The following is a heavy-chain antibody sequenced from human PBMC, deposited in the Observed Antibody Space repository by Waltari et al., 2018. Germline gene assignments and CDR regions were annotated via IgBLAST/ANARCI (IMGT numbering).Heavy chain of an antibody. CDR1: GGSISSSRYY. CDR2: IRSSGSN. V-gene: IGHV4-39*07. J-gene: IGHJ4*02. CDR3: ARGLRGGSGSYYSLDY. D-gene: IGHD3-10*01. Sequence: QLQLQESGPGLVKPSETLSLTGTVPGGSISSSRYYWGWIRQPPGKGLEWIGRIRSSGSNYYNPSLKSRVTISVDTSKNQFSLNLSSVTAADTAVYYCARGLRGGSGSYYSLDYWGQGTLVIVSS.